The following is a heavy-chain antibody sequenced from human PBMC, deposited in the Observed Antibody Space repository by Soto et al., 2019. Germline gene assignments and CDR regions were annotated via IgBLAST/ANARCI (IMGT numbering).Heavy chain of an antibody. D-gene: IGHD4-17*01. CDR2: ISWNSGSI. Sequence: SLRLSCAASGFTFDDYAMHWVRQAPGKGLERVSGISWNSGSIGYADSVKGRFTISRDNAKNSLYLQMNSLRAEDTALYYCAKDHDYGDYYFDYWGQGTLVTVSS. V-gene: IGHV3-9*01. CDR1: GFTFDDYA. CDR3: AKDHDYGDYYFDY. J-gene: IGHJ4*02.